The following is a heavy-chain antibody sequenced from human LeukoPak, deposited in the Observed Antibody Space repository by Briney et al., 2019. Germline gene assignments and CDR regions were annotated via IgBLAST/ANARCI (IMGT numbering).Heavy chain of an antibody. D-gene: IGHD2-15*01. CDR2: INPSGGST. J-gene: IGHJ4*02. V-gene: IGHV1-46*01. CDR1: GYSFTSYY. Sequence: ASVKVSCKASGYSFTSYYMHWVRQAPGQGLEWMGIINPSGGSTSYAQKFQGRVTMTRDTSTSTVYMELSSLRSEDTAVYYCARVTCSGGFCYANFDYGGQGTRVTVSS. CDR3: ARVTCSGGFCYANFDY.